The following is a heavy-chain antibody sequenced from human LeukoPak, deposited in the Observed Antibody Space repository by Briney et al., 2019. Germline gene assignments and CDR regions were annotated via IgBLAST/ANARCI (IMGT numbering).Heavy chain of an antibody. Sequence: SQTLSLTCAVSGGSISSGGYSWSWIRQPPGKGLEWIGYIYHSGSTYYNPSLKGRVTISVDRSKNQFSLKLSSVTAADTAVYYCARVRGSYGDYYLDYWGQGTLVTVSS. CDR3: ARVRGSYGDYYLDY. CDR2: IYHSGST. V-gene: IGHV4-30-2*01. J-gene: IGHJ4*02. CDR1: GGSISSGGYS. D-gene: IGHD4-17*01.